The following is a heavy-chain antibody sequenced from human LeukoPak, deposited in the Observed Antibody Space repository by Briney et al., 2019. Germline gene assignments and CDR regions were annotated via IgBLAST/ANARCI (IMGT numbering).Heavy chain of an antibody. J-gene: IGHJ5*02. CDR3: ARGVPSYHRRCWFDP. CDR2: INHSGST. D-gene: IGHD3-10*01. CDR1: GGSFSGYY. V-gene: IGHV4-34*01. Sequence: SETLSLTCAVYGGSFSGYYWSWIRQRPGKGLEWIGEINHSGSTNYNPSLKSRVTISVESSKNQFSLKLSSVTAAGTAVYYCARGVPSYHRRCWFDPWGQGTLVTVSS.